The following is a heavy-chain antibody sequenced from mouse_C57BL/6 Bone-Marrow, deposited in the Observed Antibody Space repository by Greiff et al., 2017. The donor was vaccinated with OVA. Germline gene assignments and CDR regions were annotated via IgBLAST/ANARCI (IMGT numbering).Heavy chain of an antibody. CDR2: ISDGGSYT. CDR1: GFTFSSYA. CDR3: TREHLRLRAWFAY. J-gene: IGHJ3*01. V-gene: IGHV5-4*01. D-gene: IGHD3-2*02. Sequence: EVQVVESGGGLVKPGGSLKLSCAASGFTFSSYAMSWVRQTPEKRLEWVATISDGGSYTYYPDNVKGRFTISRDNAKNNLYLQMSHLMSDDTARYYCTREHLRLRAWFAYWGQGTLVTVSA.